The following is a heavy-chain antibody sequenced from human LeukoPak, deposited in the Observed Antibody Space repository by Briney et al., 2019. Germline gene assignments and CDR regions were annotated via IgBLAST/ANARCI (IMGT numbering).Heavy chain of an antibody. Sequence: GSGPTLVNPTQTLTLTCTFSGFSLSTSGVGVGWIRQPPGKALEWLALIYWNDDKRYSPSLKSRLTITKDTSKNQVVLTMTNMDPADTATYYCAHRRVGATHFDYWGQGTLVTVSS. CDR3: AHRRVGATHFDY. V-gene: IGHV2-5*01. J-gene: IGHJ4*02. CDR1: GFSLSTSGVG. CDR2: IYWNDDK. D-gene: IGHD1-26*01.